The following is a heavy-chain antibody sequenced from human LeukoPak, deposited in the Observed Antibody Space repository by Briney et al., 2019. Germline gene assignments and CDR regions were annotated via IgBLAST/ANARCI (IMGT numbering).Heavy chain of an antibody. J-gene: IGHJ4*02. V-gene: IGHV3-30-3*01. CDR3: AKGDSYYDSSGYYGGFDY. D-gene: IGHD3-22*01. Sequence: GGSLRLSCAASGFTFTSRAIHWVRQAPTKGLEWVTVVSSDGNTKFYADSVKGRFTISRDNSKNTLYLQMNSLRAEDTAVYYCAKGDSYYDSSGYYGGFDYWGQGTLVTVSS. CDR2: VSSDGNTK. CDR1: GFTFTSRA.